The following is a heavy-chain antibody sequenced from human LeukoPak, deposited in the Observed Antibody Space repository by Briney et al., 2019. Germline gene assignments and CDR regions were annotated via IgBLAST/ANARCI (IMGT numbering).Heavy chain of an antibody. CDR1: GGTFSSYA. V-gene: IGHV1-69*01. D-gene: IGHD5-12*01. J-gene: IGHJ4*02. CDR3: ARDRYSGYDSLGY. CDR2: IIPIFGTA. Sequence: SVKVSCKASGGTFSSYAISWVRQAPGQGLEWMGGIIPIFGTANYAQKFQGRVTITAGESTSTAYMELSSLRSEDTAVYYCARDRYSGYDSLGYWGQGTLVTVSS.